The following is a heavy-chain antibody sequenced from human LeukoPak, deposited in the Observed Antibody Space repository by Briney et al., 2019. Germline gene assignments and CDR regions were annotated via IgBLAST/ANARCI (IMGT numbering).Heavy chain of an antibody. V-gene: IGHV3-7*02. D-gene: IGHD3-16*02. J-gene: IGHJ4*02. CDR1: GFTVSSYW. CDR2: INQDGSQK. CDR3: VPSSIARLGELSSFDY. Sequence: GGSLRLSCAASGFTVSSYWMGWLRQAPGKGLEWVANINQDGSQKYYMDSVKGRFTISRGNAKNSLFLQMNSLRAEDTAVYYCVPSSIARLGELSSFDYWGQGTLVTVSS.